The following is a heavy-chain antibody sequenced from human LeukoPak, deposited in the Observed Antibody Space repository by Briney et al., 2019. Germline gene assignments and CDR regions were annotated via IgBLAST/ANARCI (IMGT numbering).Heavy chain of an antibody. V-gene: IGHV4-39*07. D-gene: IGHD3-22*01. CDR1: GGSISTSTYY. Sequence: SETLSLTCTVSGGSISTSTYYWGWIRQPPGKGLKWIGSIYYSGSPYYNPSLKSRVTISVDTSNNQFSLKLSSVTAADTAVYYCARGHYSDSTAYYYRRLNFDYWGQGTLVTVSS. CDR2: IYYSGSP. J-gene: IGHJ4*02. CDR3: ARGHYSDSTAYYYRRLNFDY.